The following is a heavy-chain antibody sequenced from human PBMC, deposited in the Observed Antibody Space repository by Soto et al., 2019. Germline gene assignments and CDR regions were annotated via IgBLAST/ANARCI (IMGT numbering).Heavy chain of an antibody. Sequence: QVQLVESGGGVVQPGRSLRLSCAASGFTFSSYAMHWVRQAPGKGLEWVAVISYDGSNKYYADSVKGRFTISRDNSKNTLYLQMNSLRAEDTGVYYCARDRSSSQFVWYFDLWGRGTLVTVSS. J-gene: IGHJ2*01. CDR1: GFTFSSYA. D-gene: IGHD6-13*01. CDR2: ISYDGSNK. CDR3: ARDRSSSQFVWYFDL. V-gene: IGHV3-30-3*01.